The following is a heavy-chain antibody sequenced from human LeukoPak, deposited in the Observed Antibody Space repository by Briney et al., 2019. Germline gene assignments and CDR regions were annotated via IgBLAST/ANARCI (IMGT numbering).Heavy chain of an antibody. V-gene: IGHV3-7*03. J-gene: IGHJ4*02. CDR1: GFTFKTFW. Sequence: PGGSLRLSCAASGFTFKTFWMSWVRQAPGRGLEWVANIKQEGGEKYYVDSVKGRFTISRDNARNSLYLKMNSIRAEDTAVYYCARGPTGSWFAFYYWGQGTPVTVSS. CDR2: IKQEGGEK. CDR3: ARGPTGSWFAFYY. D-gene: IGHD6-13*01.